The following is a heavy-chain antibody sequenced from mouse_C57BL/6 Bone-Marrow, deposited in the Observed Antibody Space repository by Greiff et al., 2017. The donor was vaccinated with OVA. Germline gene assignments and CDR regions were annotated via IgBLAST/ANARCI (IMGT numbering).Heavy chain of an antibody. J-gene: IGHJ2*01. CDR1: GFNIKDDY. V-gene: IGHV14-4*01. Sequence: EVQLQQSGAELVRPGASVKLSCTASGFNIKDDYMHWVKERPEQGLEWIGWIDPENGDTEYASKFQGKATITADTSSKTVYLHLRRLTSEDTAVYYCTTYRYWGQGTTLTVSS. CDR2: IDPENGDT. CDR3: TTYRY.